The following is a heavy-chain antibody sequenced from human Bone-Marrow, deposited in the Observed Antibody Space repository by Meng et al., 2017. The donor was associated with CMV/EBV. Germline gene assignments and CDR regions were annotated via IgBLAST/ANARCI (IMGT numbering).Heavy chain of an antibody. CDR2: ISWDGGST. D-gene: IGHD3-3*01. Sequence: GGSLRLSCAASGFTFDDYTMHWVRQAPGKGLEWVSLISWDGGSTYYADSVKGRFTISRDNSKNSLYLQMNSLRTEDTALYYCAKDFSLRFLEWLPQDWGQGTLVTFSS. CDR1: GFTFDDYT. CDR3: AKDFSLRFLEWLPQD. J-gene: IGHJ4*02. V-gene: IGHV3-43*01.